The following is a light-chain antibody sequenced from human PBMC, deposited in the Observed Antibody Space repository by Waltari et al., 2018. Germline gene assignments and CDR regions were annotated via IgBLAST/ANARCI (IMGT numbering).Light chain of an antibody. CDR3: CSYAGSNTVL. V-gene: IGLV2-23*02. CDR2: EVN. Sequence: QSALTQPASVSGSPEQSITIPCTGTSSDVGSYNLISWYQQHPGKAPKLMISEVNERPSGVSIRFSGSKSGNTASLTISGLQAEDEADYYCCSYAGSNTVLFGGGTKLTVL. CDR1: SSDVGSYNL. J-gene: IGLJ2*01.